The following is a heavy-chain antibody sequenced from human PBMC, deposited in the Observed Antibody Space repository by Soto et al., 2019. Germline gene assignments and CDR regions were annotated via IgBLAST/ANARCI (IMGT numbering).Heavy chain of an antibody. V-gene: IGHV3-23*01. J-gene: IGHJ4*02. D-gene: IGHD5-12*01. CDR1: GFTFSSYA. CDR3: AKYNGVGWLRYFDY. CDR2: IRGSGGST. Sequence: GGSLRLSCAASGFTFSSYAMSWVRQAPGKGLEWVSAIRGSGGSTYYADSVKGLFTISRDNSKNTLYLQMNSLRAEDTAVYYCAKYNGVGWLRYFDYWGQGTLVTVSS.